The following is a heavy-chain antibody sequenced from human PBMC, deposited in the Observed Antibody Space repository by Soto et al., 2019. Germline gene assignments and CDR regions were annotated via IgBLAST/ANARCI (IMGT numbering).Heavy chain of an antibody. D-gene: IGHD6-13*01. CDR3: ARYSAASGTYYFDY. CDR1: GGSISSGGYS. Sequence: SETLSLTCAVSGGSISSGGYSWSWIRQPPGKGLEWIGYIYHSGSTYYNPSLKSRVTISVDRSKNQFSLKLSSVTAADTAVYYCARYSAASGTYYFDYWGQGTLVAVSS. V-gene: IGHV4-30-2*01. CDR2: IYHSGST. J-gene: IGHJ4*01.